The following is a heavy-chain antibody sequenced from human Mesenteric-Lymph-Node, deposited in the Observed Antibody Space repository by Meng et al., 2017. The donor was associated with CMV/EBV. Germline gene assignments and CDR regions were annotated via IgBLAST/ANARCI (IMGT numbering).Heavy chain of an antibody. V-gene: IGHV3-74*01. D-gene: IGHD3-10*01. J-gene: IGHJ4*02. CDR3: ARAFSTSGSLKAY. CDR2: INSDGSST. CDR1: GFTFSSYW. Sequence: GGSLRLSCAASGFTFSSYWMHWVRQVPGKGLGWVSRINSDGSSTTYADSVKGRFTISRDNAKNTVYLQMDSLRAEDTAVYYCARAFSTSGSLKAYWGQGTLVTVSS.